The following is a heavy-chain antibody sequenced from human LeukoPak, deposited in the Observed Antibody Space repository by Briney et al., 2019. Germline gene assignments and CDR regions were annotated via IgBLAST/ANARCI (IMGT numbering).Heavy chain of an antibody. Sequence: SETLSLTCTVSGGSISSYYWSWIRQPPGKGLEWIGYIYTSGSTNYNPSLKSRVTISVDTSKNQVCLKLSSVTAADTAVYYCARSTSMDVCGKGTTVTVSS. J-gene: IGHJ6*03. CDR2: IYTSGST. CDR1: GGSISSYY. V-gene: IGHV4-4*09. CDR3: ARSTSMDV.